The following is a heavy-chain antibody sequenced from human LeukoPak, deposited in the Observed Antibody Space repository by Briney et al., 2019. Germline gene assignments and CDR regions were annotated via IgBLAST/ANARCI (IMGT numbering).Heavy chain of an antibody. CDR3: ARDFGDYSYYYYMDV. Sequence: GGSLRLSCAASRFTFSSYSMNWVRQAPGKGLEWVSYISSSSSTIYYADSVKGRFTISRDNAKNSLCLQMNSLRAEDTAVYYCARDFGDYSYYYYMDVWGKGTTVTVSS. CDR2: ISSSSSTI. V-gene: IGHV3-48*01. J-gene: IGHJ6*03. D-gene: IGHD4-17*01. CDR1: RFTFSSYS.